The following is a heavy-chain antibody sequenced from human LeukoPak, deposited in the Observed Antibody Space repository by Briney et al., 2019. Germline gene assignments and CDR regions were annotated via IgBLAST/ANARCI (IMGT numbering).Heavy chain of an antibody. J-gene: IGHJ4*02. V-gene: IGHV4-34*01. CDR3: ARGFYGDY. D-gene: IGHD2/OR15-2a*01. Sequence: TSETLSLTCAVYGGSFSGYYWSWIRQPPGKGLEWIGEINHSGSTNYNPSLKSRVTISVDTSKNQFSLKLSSVTAADTAVYYCARGFYGDYWGQGTLVTVSS. CDR2: INHSGST. CDR1: GGSFSGYY.